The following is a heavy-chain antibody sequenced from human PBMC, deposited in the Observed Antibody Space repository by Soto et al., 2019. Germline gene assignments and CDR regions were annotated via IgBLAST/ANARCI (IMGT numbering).Heavy chain of an antibody. V-gene: IGHV3-30*18. J-gene: IGHJ4*02. CDR1: GFTFSSYG. CDR3: AKDSLAGPFDY. Sequence: GGSLRLSCAASGFTFSSYGMHWVRQAPGKGLEWVAVISYDGSNKYYADSVKGRFTISRDNSKNTLYLQMNSLRAEDTAVYYCAKDSLAGPFDYWGQGTLVTVSS. D-gene: IGHD2-15*01. CDR2: ISYDGSNK.